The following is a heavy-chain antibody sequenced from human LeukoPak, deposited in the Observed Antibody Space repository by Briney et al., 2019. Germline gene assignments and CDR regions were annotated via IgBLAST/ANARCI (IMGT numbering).Heavy chain of an antibody. CDR2: IYYSGST. J-gene: IGHJ5*02. V-gene: IGHV4-30-4*01. CDR3: AGGYGSDA. CDR1: GGSISSYY. Sequence: PSETLSLTCTVSGGSISSYYWSWIRQPPGKGLEWIGYIYYSGSTYYNPSLKSRVTISVDTSKNQFSLKLSSVTAADTAVYYCAGGYGSDAWGQGTLVTVSS. D-gene: IGHD3-10*01.